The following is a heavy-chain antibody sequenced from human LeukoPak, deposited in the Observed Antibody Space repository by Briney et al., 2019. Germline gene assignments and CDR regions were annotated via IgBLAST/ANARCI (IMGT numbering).Heavy chain of an antibody. D-gene: IGHD5-18*01. CDR2: ISYDGSNK. CDR1: GFTFSSYA. V-gene: IGHV3-30-3*01. J-gene: IGHJ4*02. CDR3: ARGDSYGYVGTMDY. Sequence: GGSLRLSCAASGFTFSSYAMHWVRQAPGKGLEWVAVISYDGSNKYYADSVKGRFTISRDNAKNSLYLQMNSLRAEDTAVYYCARGDSYGYVGTMDYWGQGTLVTVSS.